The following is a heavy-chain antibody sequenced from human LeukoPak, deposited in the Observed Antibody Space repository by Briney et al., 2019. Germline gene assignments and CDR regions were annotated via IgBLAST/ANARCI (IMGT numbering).Heavy chain of an antibody. CDR3: TRGGEEPFDY. CDR2: INVEGTTT. V-gene: IGHV3-74*01. J-gene: IGHJ4*02. Sequence: GGSLRLSCAGSGFTFTRFWMHWVRHAPGKGPVWVARINVEGTTTTYADSVEGRFTISRDENTLYLQMNHLRVDDTAVYYCTRGGEEPFDYWGQGTLVTVSP. CDR1: GFTFTRFW. D-gene: IGHD3-10*01.